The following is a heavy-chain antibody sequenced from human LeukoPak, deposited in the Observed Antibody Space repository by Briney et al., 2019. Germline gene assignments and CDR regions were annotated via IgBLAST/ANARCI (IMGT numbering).Heavy chain of an antibody. J-gene: IGHJ4*02. V-gene: IGHV1-18*04. D-gene: IGHD5-18*01. CDR2: ISGDRGDT. Sequence: ASVKVSCKTSGYTFTKYGITWVRQAPGQGLEWLGWISGDRGDTHYAQKVQGRVTLTTDRSTMTACMELRSLRFDDTALYYCARGSYGQPAFDSWGQGTQVTVSS. CDR1: GYTFTKYG. CDR3: ARGSYGQPAFDS.